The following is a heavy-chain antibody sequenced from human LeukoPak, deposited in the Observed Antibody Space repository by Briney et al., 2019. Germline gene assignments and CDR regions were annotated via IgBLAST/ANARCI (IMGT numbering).Heavy chain of an antibody. D-gene: IGHD2-8*01. CDR1: GGSISSYY. CDR2: IYYSGST. CDR3: ARDGRNCTNNYCYTWFDP. Sequence: SETLSLTCTVSGGSISSYYWSWIRQPPGKELEWIGYIYYSGSTNYNPSLKSRVTISIDTSKNQFSLQLNSVTASDTAVYYCARDGRNCTNNYCYTWFDPWGPGILVTVSS. J-gene: IGHJ5*02. V-gene: IGHV4-59*01.